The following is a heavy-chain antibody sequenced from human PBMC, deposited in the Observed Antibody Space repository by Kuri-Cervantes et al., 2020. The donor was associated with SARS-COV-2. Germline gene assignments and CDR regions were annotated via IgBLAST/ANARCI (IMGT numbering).Heavy chain of an antibody. J-gene: IGHJ4*02. CDR1: RFTFNNYD. V-gene: IGHV3-23*01. CDR2: ISTSGGDT. D-gene: IGHD5-24*01. Sequence: GGSLRLSCAASRFTFNNYDLIWVRQAPGKGLEWVSSISTSGGDTNYADSLKSRFTISRDNSKNTLYLQMNSLRVEDTAVYYCASVSTMGVSLDWGQGTLVTISS. CDR3: ASVSTMGVSLD.